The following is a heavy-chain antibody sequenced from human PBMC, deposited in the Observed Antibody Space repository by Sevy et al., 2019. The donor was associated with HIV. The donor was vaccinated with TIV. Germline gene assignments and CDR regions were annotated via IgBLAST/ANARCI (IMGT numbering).Heavy chain of an antibody. D-gene: IGHD6-13*01. J-gene: IGHJ5*02. CDR3: ARGEINSRNNRFDP. V-gene: IGHV4-4*02. CDR2: IYHSGST. CDR1: GGSISSSNW. Sequence: SETLSLTCAVSGGSISSSNWWSWVRQPPGKGLEWIGEIYHSGSTNYNPSLKSRVTISVDKSKNQFSLKLSSVTAADTAVYYCARGEINSRNNRFDPWGQGTLVTVSS.